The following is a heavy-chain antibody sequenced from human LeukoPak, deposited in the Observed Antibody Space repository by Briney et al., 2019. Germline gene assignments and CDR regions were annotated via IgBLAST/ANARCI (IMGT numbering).Heavy chain of an antibody. V-gene: IGHV3-21*01. CDR2: ISSSSSYI. CDR3: ARKGRYSSAWQNYAFDI. CDR1: GFTFSSYS. D-gene: IGHD6-19*01. Sequence: GGSLRLSCAASGFTFSSYSMNWVRQAPGKGLEWVSSISSSSSYIYYADSVKGRFTISRDNAKNSLYLQMGSLRAEDMAVYYCARKGRYSSAWQNYAFDIWGQGTMVTVSS. J-gene: IGHJ3*02.